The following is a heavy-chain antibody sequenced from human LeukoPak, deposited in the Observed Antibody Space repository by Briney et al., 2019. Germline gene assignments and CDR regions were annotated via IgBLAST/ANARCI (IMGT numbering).Heavy chain of an antibody. CDR2: ISGYNGNT. J-gene: IGHJ4*02. V-gene: IGHV1-18*01. D-gene: IGHD3-10*01. CDR1: DYTFTSYG. Sequence: GASVKVSCKASDYTFTSYGISWVRQAPGQGLEWMGWISGYNGNTHYAQNLQGRATMTTDTSASTAYMELRSLRSDDTAVYYCARSYYYGSGSRPLDFWGQGTLVTVSS. CDR3: ARSYYYGSGSRPLDF.